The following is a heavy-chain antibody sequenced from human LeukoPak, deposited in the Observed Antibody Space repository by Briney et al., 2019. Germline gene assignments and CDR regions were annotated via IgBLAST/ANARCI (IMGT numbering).Heavy chain of an antibody. Sequence: SETLSLTCIVSGGSITSSSYYWGWIRQPPGKGLEWIGSIYYSGSTYYSPSLKSRVTISVDTSKNQFSLKLSSVTAADTAVYYCARSIVVVVAARRYNWFDPWGQGTLVTVSS. V-gene: IGHV4-39*01. CDR1: GGSITSSSYY. J-gene: IGHJ5*02. D-gene: IGHD2-15*01. CDR2: IYYSGST. CDR3: ARSIVVVVAARRYNWFDP.